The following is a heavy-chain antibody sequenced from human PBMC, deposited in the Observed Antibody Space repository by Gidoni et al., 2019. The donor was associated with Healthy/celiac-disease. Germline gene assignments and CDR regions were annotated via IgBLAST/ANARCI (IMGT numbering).Heavy chain of an antibody. CDR1: GGSFSGYY. V-gene: IGHV4-34*01. D-gene: IGHD5-12*01. CDR2: INHSGST. Sequence: QVQLQQWGAGLLKPSETLSLTCAAYGGSFSGYYWSWIRQPPGKGLEWIGEINHSGSTNYNPSLKSRVTISVDTSKNQFSLKLSSVTAADTAVYYCARDDGYNFDYWGQGTLVTVSS. J-gene: IGHJ4*02. CDR3: ARDDGYNFDY.